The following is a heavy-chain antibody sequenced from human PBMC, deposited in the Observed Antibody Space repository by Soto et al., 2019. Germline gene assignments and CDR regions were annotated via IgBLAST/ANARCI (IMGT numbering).Heavy chain of an antibody. CDR1: GFTFSSYA. CDR3: AKVGIVVVPAAEAHYGMDV. J-gene: IGHJ6*02. CDR2: ISGSGGST. D-gene: IGHD2-2*01. Sequence: LRLSCAASGFTFSSYAMSWVRQAPGKGLEWVSAISGSGGSTYYADSVKGRFTISRDNSKNTLYLQMNSLRAEDTAVYYCAKVGIVVVPAAEAHYGMDVWGQGTTVTVSS. V-gene: IGHV3-23*01.